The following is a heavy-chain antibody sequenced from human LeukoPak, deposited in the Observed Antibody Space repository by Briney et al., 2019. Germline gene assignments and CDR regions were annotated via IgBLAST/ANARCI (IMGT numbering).Heavy chain of an antibody. CDR2: IHYSGST. Sequence: SETLSLTCTVSGGSISSGDYYWSWIRQPPGKGLEWIGYIHYSGSTYYNPSLKSRVTISVDTSKNQFSLKLSSVTAADTAVYYCARGDYYDSSGYSWGQGTLVTVSS. V-gene: IGHV4-30-4*01. CDR3: ARGDYYDSSGYS. J-gene: IGHJ5*02. D-gene: IGHD3-22*01. CDR1: GGSISSGDYY.